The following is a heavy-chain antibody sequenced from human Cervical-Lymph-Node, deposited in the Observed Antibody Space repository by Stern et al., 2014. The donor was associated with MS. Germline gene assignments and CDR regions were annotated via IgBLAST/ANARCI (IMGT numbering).Heavy chain of an antibody. V-gene: IGHV3-74*02. D-gene: IGHD6-19*01. CDR2: INTDGSIT. Sequence: EMQLVESGGGLVQPGGSLRLSCAASGFTFSSNWMHWVRQAPGKGLMWVSRINTDGSITTYADSVKGRFTISRDSAKNTLYLQMDSLRADDTAVYYCVRGRREVAGIDYWGQGTLVTVSS. J-gene: IGHJ4*02. CDR3: VRGRREVAGIDY. CDR1: GFTFSSNW.